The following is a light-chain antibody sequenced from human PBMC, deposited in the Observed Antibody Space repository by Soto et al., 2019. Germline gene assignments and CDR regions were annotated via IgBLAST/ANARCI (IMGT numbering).Light chain of an antibody. CDR3: QQSYSSPQT. CDR1: QNIGNY. CDR2: ATS. V-gene: IGKV1-39*01. J-gene: IGKJ1*01. Sequence: DIQMTQSPSSLSASVGDRVTITCRASQNIGNYLNWYQQKAGKAPKLLIHATSSLQSGVPSRFSVSGSWTDFTLTINSLQPEDSAIYYCQQSYSSPQTFGQGTKVEIK.